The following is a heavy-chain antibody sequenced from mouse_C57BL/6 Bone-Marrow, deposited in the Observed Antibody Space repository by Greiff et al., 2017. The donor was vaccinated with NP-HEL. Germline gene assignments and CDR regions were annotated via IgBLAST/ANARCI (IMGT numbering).Heavy chain of an antibody. CDR2: IYPSSGNT. J-gene: IGHJ4*01. CDR3: ARRADYYGSSYPYAMDY. V-gene: IGHV1-81*01. Sequence: QVQLQQSGAELARPGASVKLSCKASGYTFTSYGISWVKQRTGQGLEWIGEIYPSSGNTYYNEKFKGKATMTADKSSSTAYMELRSLTSEDSAVYVCARRADYYGSSYPYAMDYWGQGTSVTVSS. CDR1: GYTFTSYG. D-gene: IGHD1-1*01.